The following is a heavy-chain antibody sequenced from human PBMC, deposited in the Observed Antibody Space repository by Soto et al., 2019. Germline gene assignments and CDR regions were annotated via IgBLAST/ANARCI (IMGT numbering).Heavy chain of an antibody. J-gene: IGHJ4*02. D-gene: IGHD1-26*01. CDR3: SRDHLLWEHTQLLDY. CDR1: GFTFSSYG. CDR2: IWDDGSNK. Sequence: QVQLVESGGGVVQPGRSLRLSCAASGFTFSSYGMHWVRQAPGKGLEWVAVIWDDGSNKYYADSVKGRFTISRDNSKNTLHLEMNSLGAGDTAVYYWSRDHLLWEHTQLLDYWGQGTLVTVSA. V-gene: IGHV3-33*01.